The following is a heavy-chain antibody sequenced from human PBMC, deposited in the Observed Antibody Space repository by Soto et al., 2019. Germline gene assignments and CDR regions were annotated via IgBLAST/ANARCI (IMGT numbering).Heavy chain of an antibody. CDR1: GYTFTDYF. CDR3: ARGGHIAVVTDSFGS. D-gene: IGHD2-21*02. Sequence: ASVKVSCKASGYTFTDYFMNWMRQAPGQRLEWMGLINAGGGNTKYSQKFQGRVTITMDSSASTVFMELTSLRSADTAVYYCARGGHIAVVTDSFGSWGQGTLVTVSS. CDR2: INAGGGNT. V-gene: IGHV1-3*01. J-gene: IGHJ4*02.